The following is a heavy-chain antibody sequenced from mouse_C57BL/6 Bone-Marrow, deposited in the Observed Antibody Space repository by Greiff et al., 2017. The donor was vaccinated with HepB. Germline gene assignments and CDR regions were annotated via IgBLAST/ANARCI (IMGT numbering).Heavy chain of an antibody. D-gene: IGHD2-4*01. V-gene: IGHV5-12*01. CDR3: ARHMITTYAMDY. CDR1: GFTFSDYY. J-gene: IGHJ4*01. CDR2: ISNGGGST. Sequence: EVKLMESGGGLVQPGGSLKLSCAASGFTFSDYYMYWVRQTPEKRLEWVAYISNGGGSTYYPDTVKGRFTISRDNAKNTLYLQMSRLKSEDTAMYYCARHMITTYAMDYWGQGTSVTVSS.